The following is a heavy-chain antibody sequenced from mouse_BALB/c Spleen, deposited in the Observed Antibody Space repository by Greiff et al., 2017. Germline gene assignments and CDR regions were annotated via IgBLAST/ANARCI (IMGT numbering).Heavy chain of an antibody. CDR1: GFTFSSFG. CDR3: ARCNGSSYFDY. CDR2: ISSGSSTI. J-gene: IGHJ2*01. D-gene: IGHD1-1*01. Sequence: EVQRVESGGGLVQPGGSRKLSCAASGFTFSSFGMHWVRQAPEKGLEWVAYISSGSSTIYYADTVKGRFTISRDKPKNTLFLQMASLRSEDTAMYYCARCNGSSYFDYWGQGTTLTVSS. V-gene: IGHV5-17*02.